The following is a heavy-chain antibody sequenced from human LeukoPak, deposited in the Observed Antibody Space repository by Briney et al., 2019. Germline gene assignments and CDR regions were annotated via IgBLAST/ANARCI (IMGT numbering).Heavy chain of an antibody. V-gene: IGHV4-39*02. Sequence: SETLSLTCSVSGGSISSNIHYWAWIRQPPGKGLEWNGSIFYSGGTYYNASVKSRVTMSVDTSKNQFSLKLSSVTAADTAVYYCARDGIGVAGTGYFDYWDHGTLVTVSS. CDR3: ARDGIGVAGTGYFDY. CDR2: IFYSGGT. D-gene: IGHD6-13*01. J-gene: IGHJ4*01. CDR1: GGSISSNIHY.